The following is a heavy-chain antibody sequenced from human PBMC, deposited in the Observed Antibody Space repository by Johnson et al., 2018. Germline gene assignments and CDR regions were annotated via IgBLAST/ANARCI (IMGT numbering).Heavy chain of an antibody. J-gene: IGHJ1*01. Sequence: QVQLVQSGAEVKKPGASVKVSCKASGYTFTSHDINWVRQATGQGLEWMGWMNPNSGNTGYAQKFQGRGTMTRNTSISTAYMELSSLRYEDTAVYYWAGGLIGSTSSRFHHWGQGTPVTVSS. CDR3: AGGLIGSTSSRFHH. CDR2: MNPNSGNT. CDR1: GYTFTSHD. D-gene: IGHD2-2*01. V-gene: IGHV1-8*01.